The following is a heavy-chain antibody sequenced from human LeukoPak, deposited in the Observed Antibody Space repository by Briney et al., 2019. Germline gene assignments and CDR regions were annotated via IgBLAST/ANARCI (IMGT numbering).Heavy chain of an antibody. V-gene: IGHV3-7*01. Sequence: GGSLRLSCAASGFTFVTYWMSWVRHAPGKGLEWVADINEDGSQTYYVDSLKGRFTISRDNGKNSVYLQIHSLRVEDTAVYYCTRENWTKDYWGQGTLVTVSS. CDR2: INEDGSQT. CDR3: TRENWTKDY. CDR1: GFTFVTYW. J-gene: IGHJ4*02. D-gene: IGHD1-1*01.